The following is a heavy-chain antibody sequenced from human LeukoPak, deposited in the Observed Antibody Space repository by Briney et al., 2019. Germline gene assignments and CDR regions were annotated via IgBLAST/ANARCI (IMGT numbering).Heavy chain of an antibody. Sequence: SETLSLTCTVSGGSISSYYWSWIRQPPGKGLEWIGYIYYSGSTNYNPSLKSRVTISVDTSKNQFSLKLSSVTAADTAVYYCARAVGIAARRLYYYYMDVWGKGTTVTVSS. V-gene: IGHV4-59*01. CDR1: GGSISSYY. J-gene: IGHJ6*03. CDR2: IYYSGST. CDR3: ARAVGIAARRLYYYYMDV. D-gene: IGHD6-6*01.